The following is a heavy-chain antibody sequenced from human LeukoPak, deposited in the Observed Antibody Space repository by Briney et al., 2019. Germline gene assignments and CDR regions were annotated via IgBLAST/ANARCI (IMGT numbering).Heavy chain of an antibody. CDR2: ISSSGRGI. D-gene: IGHD2-15*01. CDR3: ARGPRDPTEYCSRGTCSPTYDV. CDR1: GFTFSDYE. J-gene: IGHJ4*02. Sequence: SGGSLRLSCAASGFTFSDYEMKWVRQAPGKGLEWVSYISSSGRGIYYADSVKGRFTISRDNAKNSLYLQMNSLRADDTAIYYCARGPRDPTEYCSRGTCSPTYDVWGQGTLVTVSS. V-gene: IGHV3-48*03.